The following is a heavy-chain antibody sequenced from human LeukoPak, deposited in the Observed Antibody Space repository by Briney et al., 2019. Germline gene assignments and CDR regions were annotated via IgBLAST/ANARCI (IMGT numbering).Heavy chain of an antibody. V-gene: IGHV1-18*04. CDR1: GYTFTGYY. CDR3: ARDYDFWSGYYYYGMDV. D-gene: IGHD3-3*01. CDR2: ISAYNGNT. J-gene: IGHJ6*02. Sequence: ASVKVSCKASGYTFTGYYLYWVRQAPGQGLEWMGWISAYNGNTNYAQKLQGRVTMTTDTSTSTAYMELRSLRSDDTAVYYCARDYDFWSGYYYYGMDVWGQGTTVTVSS.